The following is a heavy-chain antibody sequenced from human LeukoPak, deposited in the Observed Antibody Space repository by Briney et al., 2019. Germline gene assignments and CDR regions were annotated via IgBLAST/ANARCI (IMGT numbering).Heavy chain of an antibody. CDR3: ARVCLWSGYPGGSDY. Sequence: SETLSLTCAVYGGSFSGYYWSWIRQPPGKGLEWIGEINHSGSTNYNPSLKSRVTISVDTSKNQFSLKLSSVTAADTAVYYCARVCLWSGYPGGSDYWGQGTLVTVSS. CDR2: INHSGST. CDR1: GGSFSGYY. J-gene: IGHJ4*02. V-gene: IGHV4-34*01. D-gene: IGHD3-3*01.